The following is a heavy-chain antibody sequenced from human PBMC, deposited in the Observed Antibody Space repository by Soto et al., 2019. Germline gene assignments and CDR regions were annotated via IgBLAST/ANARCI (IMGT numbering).Heavy chain of an antibody. Sequence: QVQLVQSGPEVKKPGASVKVSCKASGYTFSSYGISWVRQAPGQGFEWMAWISVDNGNTNFAQRFQGRVTMTTDTGASTAYMELRRLRSVDTAVYYCARCEQGDVRIPLGNRYYYYMDVWGEGTTVTVSS. CDR3: ARCEQGDVRIPLGNRYYYYMDV. J-gene: IGHJ6*03. D-gene: IGHD3-16*01. V-gene: IGHV1-18*01. CDR2: ISVDNGNT. CDR1: GYTFSSYG.